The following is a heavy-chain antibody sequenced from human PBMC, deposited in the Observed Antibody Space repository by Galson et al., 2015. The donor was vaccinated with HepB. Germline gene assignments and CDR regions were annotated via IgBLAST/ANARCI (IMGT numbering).Heavy chain of an antibody. CDR3: ARGGNPKAEGGAAVITKTGFFDY. Sequence: SVKVSCKASGYTFTSYDINWVRQATGQGLEWMGWMNPNSGNTGYAQKFQGRVTMTRNTSISTAYMELSSLRSEDTAVYYCARGGNPKAEGGAAVITKTGFFDYWGQGTLVTVSS. CDR2: MNPNSGNT. D-gene: IGHD1-14*01. V-gene: IGHV1-8*01. J-gene: IGHJ4*02. CDR1: GYTFTSYD.